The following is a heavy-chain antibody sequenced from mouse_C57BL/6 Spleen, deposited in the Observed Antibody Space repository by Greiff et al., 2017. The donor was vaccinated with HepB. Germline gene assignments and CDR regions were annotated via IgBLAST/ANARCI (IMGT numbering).Heavy chain of an antibody. CDR2: INYDGSST. D-gene: IGHD4-1*01. V-gene: IGHV5-16*01. CDR1: GFTFSDYY. J-gene: IGHJ2*01. Sequence: EVHLVESEGGLVQPGSSMKLSCAASGFTFSDYYMAWVRQVPEKGLEWVAHINYDGSSTYNLDSLKSRFIISRDNAKNILYLQMSSMKSEDTATYYCARWVNWDYFDYWGQGTTLTVSS. CDR3: ARWVNWDYFDY.